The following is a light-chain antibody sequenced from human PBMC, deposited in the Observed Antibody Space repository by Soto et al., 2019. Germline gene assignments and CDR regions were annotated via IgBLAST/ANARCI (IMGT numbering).Light chain of an antibody. CDR2: AAS. Sequence: AIRMTQSPSSFSASTGDRVTITCRASQGISSYLAWYQQKPGKAPKLLIYAASTLQSGVPSRFSGSGSGTDFTLTNSCLQSEDVATDYCQQYYSYPYNFGQGTKLEIK. CDR3: QQYYSYPYN. J-gene: IGKJ2*01. CDR1: QGISSY. V-gene: IGKV1-8*01.